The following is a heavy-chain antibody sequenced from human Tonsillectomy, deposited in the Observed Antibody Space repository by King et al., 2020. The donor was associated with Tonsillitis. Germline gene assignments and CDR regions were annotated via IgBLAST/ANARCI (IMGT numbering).Heavy chain of an antibody. D-gene: IGHD5-18*01. J-gene: IGHJ6*02. CDR3: ARASGGYSYGFPYSGMDV. CDR1: GFTFNSYR. Sequence: VQLVESGGGLVQPGGSLRLSCTASGFTFNSYRMNWVRQAPGKGLEWVSYISETSSSVYYADSVKGRFTISRDNAKNLLYLQINSLRDEDTAVYYCARASGGYSYGFPYSGMDVWGQGTTVTVSS. V-gene: IGHV3-48*02. CDR2: ISETSSSV.